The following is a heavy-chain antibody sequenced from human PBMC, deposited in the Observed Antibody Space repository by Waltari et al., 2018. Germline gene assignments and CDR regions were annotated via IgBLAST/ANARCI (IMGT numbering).Heavy chain of an antibody. Sequence: QMHLQESGPGLVKPSETLSLTCALSGYSISNNYYRAWIRQSPEKGLEWMGAIHHTGTTYYNPSLNSRITMSVDTPNNQFSLKLNSVTAADTAVYYCARGGYHPANFDFWGQGILVTVSS. D-gene: IGHD2-15*01. CDR1: GYSISNNYY. V-gene: IGHV4-38-2*01. J-gene: IGHJ4*02. CDR2: IHHTGTT. CDR3: ARGGYHPANFDF.